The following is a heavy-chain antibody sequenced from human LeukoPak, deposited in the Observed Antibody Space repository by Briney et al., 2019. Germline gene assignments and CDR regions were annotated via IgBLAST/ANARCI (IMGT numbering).Heavy chain of an antibody. J-gene: IGHJ4*02. CDR3: AREEGAAAGTGFDC. Sequence: GGSLRLSCAASGFTFSSYGMHWVRQAPGKGLEWVAVISYDGSNKYYADSVKGRFTISRDNSKNTLYLQMNSLRAEDTAVYYCAREEGAAAGTGFDCWGQGTLVTVSS. CDR2: ISYDGSNK. CDR1: GFTFSSYG. V-gene: IGHV3-30*03. D-gene: IGHD6-13*01.